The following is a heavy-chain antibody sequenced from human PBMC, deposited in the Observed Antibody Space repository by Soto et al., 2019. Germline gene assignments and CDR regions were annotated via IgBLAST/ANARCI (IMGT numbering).Heavy chain of an antibody. V-gene: IGHV1-8*01. J-gene: IGHJ3*02. D-gene: IGHD2-2*02. CDR3: ARSRIVVVPAAIPDAFDI. Sequence: ASVKVSCKASGYTFTSYDINWVRQATGQGLEWMGWMNPNSGNTGYAQKFQGRVTMTRNTSISTAYMELSSLRSEDTAVYYCARSRIVVVPAAIPDAFDIWGQGTMVTVS. CDR2: MNPNSGNT. CDR1: GYTFTSYD.